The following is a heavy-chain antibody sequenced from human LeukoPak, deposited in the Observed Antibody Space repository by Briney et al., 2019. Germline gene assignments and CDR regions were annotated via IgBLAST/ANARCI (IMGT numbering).Heavy chain of an antibody. D-gene: IGHD3-10*02. J-gene: IGHJ4*02. CDR2: ISGSGGST. V-gene: IGHV3-23*01. Sequence: PGGSLRLSCSASGFTFSGYVMGWVRQAPGKGLEWVSAISGSGGSTYYADSVKGRFTISRDNSKNTLYLQMNSLRAEDTAVYYCAKDTTPICTGIDYWGQGTLVTVSS. CDR3: AKDTTPICTGIDY. CDR1: GFTFSGYV.